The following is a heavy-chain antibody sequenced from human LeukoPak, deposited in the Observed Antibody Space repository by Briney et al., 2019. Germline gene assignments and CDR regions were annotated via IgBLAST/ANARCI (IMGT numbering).Heavy chain of an antibody. CDR2: ISAYNGNT. Sequence: ASVTVSCTASGYTFTSYGISWVRQAPGQGLEWMGWISAYNGNTNYAQKLQGRVTMTTDTSTSTAYMELRSLRSDDTAVYYCARDSETLYDYVWGSFSYFDYWGQGTLVTVSS. J-gene: IGHJ4*02. V-gene: IGHV1-18*01. CDR1: GYTFTSYG. D-gene: IGHD3-16*01. CDR3: ARDSETLYDYVWGSFSYFDY.